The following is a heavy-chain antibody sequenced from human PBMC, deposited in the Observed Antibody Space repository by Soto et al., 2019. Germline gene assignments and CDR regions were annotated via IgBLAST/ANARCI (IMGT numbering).Heavy chain of an antibody. D-gene: IGHD3-10*01. CDR2: INHSGST. V-gene: IGHV4-34*01. Sequence: QVQLQQWGAGLLKPSETLSLTCAVYGGSFSGYYWNWIRQPPGKGLEWIGEINHSGSTHYNPSLKSRVTISLDTSKNQFSLKLSSMTAADTAVYYCARGYGRTFDYWGQGTLVTVSS. CDR1: GGSFSGYY. J-gene: IGHJ4*02. CDR3: ARGYGRTFDY.